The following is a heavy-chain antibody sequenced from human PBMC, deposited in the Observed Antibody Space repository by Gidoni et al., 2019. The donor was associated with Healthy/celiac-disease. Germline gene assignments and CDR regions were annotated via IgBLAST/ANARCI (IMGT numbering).Heavy chain of an antibody. CDR1: GFTFSNAW. J-gene: IGHJ4*02. V-gene: IGHV3-15*01. CDR2: IKSKTDGGTT. CDR3: TTGIDSSGGTDY. Sequence: EVQLVESGGGLVKPGGSLRLSCAASGFTFSNAWMSWVRQAPGKGLEWVGRIKSKTDGGTTDYAAPVKGRFTISRDDSKTTLYLQMNSLKTEDTAVYYCTTGIDSSGGTDYWGQGTLVTVSS. D-gene: IGHD3-22*01.